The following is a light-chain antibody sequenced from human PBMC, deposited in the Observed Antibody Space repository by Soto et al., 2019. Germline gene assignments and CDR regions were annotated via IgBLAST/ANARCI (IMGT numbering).Light chain of an antibody. Sequence: EIVLKQSPGTLSLSPGERATLSCRASQSVSSNYLAWYQQKPGQAPRLLIYGASTRATGIPDRFSGSGSGTDFTLTITRLEPEDSAVYYCQQYGSSPTWTFGQGTMVDIK. CDR2: GAS. CDR3: QQYGSSPTWT. J-gene: IGKJ1*01. CDR1: QSVSSNY. V-gene: IGKV3-20*01.